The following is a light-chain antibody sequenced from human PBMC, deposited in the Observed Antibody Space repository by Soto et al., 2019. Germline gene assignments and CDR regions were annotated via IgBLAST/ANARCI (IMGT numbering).Light chain of an antibody. J-gene: IGKJ1*01. Sequence: EIVLTQSPATLSVSPWERATLSCRASQSVSSNHLAWYQQKPGQAPRLLIYGASRRATGIPDRFSGSGSGTDFTLSISRLEPEDFAVYYCQQYETSPRTFGQGTKVDIK. CDR2: GAS. CDR1: QSVSSNH. V-gene: IGKV3-20*01. CDR3: QQYETSPRT.